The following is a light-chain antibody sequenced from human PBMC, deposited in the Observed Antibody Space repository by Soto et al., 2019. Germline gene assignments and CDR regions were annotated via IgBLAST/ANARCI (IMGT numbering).Light chain of an antibody. CDR1: QSVLYSSNNKDC. CDR2: WAS. CDR3: QQYYSTPLT. J-gene: IGKJ4*01. V-gene: IGKV4-1*01. Sequence: DIVMTQSPDSLAVSLGERATINCKSSQSVLYSSNNKDCLAWYQQKSGQPPKLLIYWASNRESGVPDRFTGSGSGTDFTLTISSLQAEDVAVYYCQQYYSTPLTFGGGTKVEIK.